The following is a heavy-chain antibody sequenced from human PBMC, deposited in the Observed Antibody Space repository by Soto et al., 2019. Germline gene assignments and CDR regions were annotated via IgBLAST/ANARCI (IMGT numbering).Heavy chain of an antibody. J-gene: IGHJ2*01. CDR2: ISAYNGNT. D-gene: IGHD6-19*01. Sequence: ASVKVSCKASGYTFTSYGISWVRQAPGQGFEWMGWISAYNGNTNYAQKLQGRVTMTTDTSASTAYMELRSLRSDDTAVYYCARDGDSSGWYRVWYFDLWGRGTLVTVSS. V-gene: IGHV1-18*01. CDR1: GYTFTSYG. CDR3: ARDGDSSGWYRVWYFDL.